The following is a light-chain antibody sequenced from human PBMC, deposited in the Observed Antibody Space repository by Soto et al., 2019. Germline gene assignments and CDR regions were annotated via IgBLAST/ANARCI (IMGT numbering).Light chain of an antibody. CDR2: GIS. CDR1: QSVSGN. J-gene: IGKJ5*01. Sequence: EIVMTQSPATLSASPGERATLSCRASQSVSGNLAWYQQRPGQAPRLLIYGISNRATGIPARFSGGGFGTEFTLTISSLQSEDFAVYYCQQRYSWPPITFGQGTRLEIK. CDR3: QQRYSWPPIT. V-gene: IGKV3D-15*01.